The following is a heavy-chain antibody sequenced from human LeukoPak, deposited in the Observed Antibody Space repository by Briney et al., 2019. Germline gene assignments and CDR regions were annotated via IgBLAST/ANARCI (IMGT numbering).Heavy chain of an antibody. J-gene: IGHJ4*02. V-gene: IGHV4-59*01. CDR1: GGSISSYY. Sequence: PSETLSLXCTVSGGSISSYYWSWIRLPPGKGLEWIGYIYYSGSTNYNPSLKSRVTISVDTSKNQFSLKLSSVTAADTAVYYCASVNYSNYAFDYWGQGTLVTVSS. CDR2: IYYSGST. CDR3: ASVNYSNYAFDY. D-gene: IGHD4-11*01.